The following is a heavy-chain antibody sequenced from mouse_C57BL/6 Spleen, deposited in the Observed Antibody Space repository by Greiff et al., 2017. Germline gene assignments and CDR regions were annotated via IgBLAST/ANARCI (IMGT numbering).Heavy chain of an antibody. V-gene: IGHV1-54*01. CDR1: GYAFTNYL. CDR3: ARRGNYAMDY. Sequence: QVQLQQSGAELVRPGTSVKVSCKASGYAFTNYLIEWVKQRPGQGLEWIGVINPGSGGTNYNEKFKGKATLTADKSSSTAYMQLSSLTSEDSAVYFCARRGNYAMDYWGQGTSVTVSS. J-gene: IGHJ4*01. CDR2: INPGSGGT.